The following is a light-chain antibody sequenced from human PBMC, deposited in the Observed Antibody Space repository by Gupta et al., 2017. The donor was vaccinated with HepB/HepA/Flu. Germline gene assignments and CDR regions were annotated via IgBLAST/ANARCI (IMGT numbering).Light chain of an antibody. CDR1: QSISSW. Sequence: DIQMTQSPSTLSASVGDRVTITCWASQSISSWLAWYQQKPGKAPNLLIYKASSLESGVPSRFSGSGSGTEFTLTISSLQPDDFATYYCQQYNNYLFTFGPGTKVDIK. CDR2: KAS. J-gene: IGKJ3*01. V-gene: IGKV1-5*03. CDR3: QQYNNYLFT.